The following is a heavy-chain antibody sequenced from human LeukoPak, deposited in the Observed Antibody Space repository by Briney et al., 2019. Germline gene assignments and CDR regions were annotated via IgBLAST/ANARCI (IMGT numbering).Heavy chain of an antibody. CDR3: AKAHDSSGELGY. V-gene: IGHV3-30*18. CDR1: GFTFSSYG. J-gene: IGHJ4*02. CDR2: ISYDGSNK. D-gene: IGHD3-22*01. Sequence: GGSLRLSCAASGFTFSSYGMHWVRQAPGKGLEWVAVISYDGSNKYYADSVKGRFTISRDNSKNTLYLQMNSLRAEDTAVYYCAKAHDSSGELGYWGQGTLVTVSS.